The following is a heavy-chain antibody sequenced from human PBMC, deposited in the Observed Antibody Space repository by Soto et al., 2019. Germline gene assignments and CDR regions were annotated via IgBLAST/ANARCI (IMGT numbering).Heavy chain of an antibody. CDR1: GGSFSGYY. CDR2: INHSGST. J-gene: IGHJ4*02. Sequence: NPSETLSLTCAVYGGSFSGYYWSWIRQPPGKGLEWIGEINHSGSTNYNPSLKSRVTISVDTSKNQFSLRAEDTAVYYCARDSDIIGYNPFTYYFDYWGQGTLVTVSS. D-gene: IGHD5-18*01. V-gene: IGHV4-34*01. CDR3: ARDSDIIGYNPFTYYFDY.